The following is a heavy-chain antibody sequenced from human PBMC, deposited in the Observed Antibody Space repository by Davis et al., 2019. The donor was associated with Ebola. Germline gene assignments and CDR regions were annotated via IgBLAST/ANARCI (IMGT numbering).Heavy chain of an antibody. V-gene: IGHV2-5*02. J-gene: IGHJ5*02. CDR2: IYWDDDK. CDR1: GFSLSTSGVG. D-gene: IGHD3-22*01. CDR3: AHKPRYDSSGYSGNWFDP. Sequence: SGPTLVNPTPTLTLTCTFSGFSLSTSGVGVGWIRQLPGKALEWLALIYWDDDKRYSPSLKSRLTITKDTSKNQVVLTMTNMDPVDTATYYCAHKPRYDSSGYSGNWFDPWGQGTLVTVSS.